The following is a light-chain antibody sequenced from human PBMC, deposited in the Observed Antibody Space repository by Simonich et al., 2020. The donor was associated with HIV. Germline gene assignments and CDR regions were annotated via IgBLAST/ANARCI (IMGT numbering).Light chain of an antibody. J-gene: IGKJ1*01. CDR2: WAS. V-gene: IGKV4-1*01. CDR1: QSVLYSSTNKNS. Sequence: DIVMTQSPDPLSVSLGERATINCKSSQSVLYSSTNKNSLSWYQQKPGQPPKLLIYWASTRESGVPDRFSGSGSGTDFTLTISSLQAEDVAVYYCQQYYSTPWTFGQGTKVEIK. CDR3: QQYYSTPWT.